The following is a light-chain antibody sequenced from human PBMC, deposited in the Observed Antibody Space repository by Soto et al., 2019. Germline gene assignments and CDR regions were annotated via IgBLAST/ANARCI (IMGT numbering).Light chain of an antibody. V-gene: IGKV3-11*01. CDR2: DAS. CDR1: QSVSNY. CDR3: KQRSNWPLS. J-gene: IGKJ4*01. Sequence: EILLTQSPATLSLSPGEGATLSCRASQSVSNYLAWYQQNPGQAPRLLIFDASKRTTAIPARFSGSGSGTDFTLHISSLEPEDFAVYYCKQRSNWPLSFGGGTKV.